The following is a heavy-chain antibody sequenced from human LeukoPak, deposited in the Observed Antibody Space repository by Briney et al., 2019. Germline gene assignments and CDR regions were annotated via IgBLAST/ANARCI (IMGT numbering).Heavy chain of an antibody. CDR3: AREGGHYYDRSGSYYAAHFDY. CDR1: GFSFSDYW. CDR2: INKDGSDK. V-gene: IGHV3-7*01. J-gene: IGHJ4*02. Sequence: PGGSLRLSCAASGFSFSDYWMIWLRQAPGKGLEGVANINKDGSDKYYVDSVKGRITISRDSAKNSLYLQMNSLRAEDTALYYCAREGGHYYDRSGSYYAAHFDYWGRGVLVTVSS. D-gene: IGHD3-22*01.